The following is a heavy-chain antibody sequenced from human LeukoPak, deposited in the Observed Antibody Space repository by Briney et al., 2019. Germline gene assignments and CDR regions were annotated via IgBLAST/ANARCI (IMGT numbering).Heavy chain of an antibody. CDR1: GYSFTNYW. CDR3: ARNVYYDLGSYYLPNWFDP. J-gene: IGHJ5*02. V-gene: IGHV5-51*01. D-gene: IGHD3-10*01. CDR2: IYPGDSDT. Sequence: GESLKNSCKGSGYSFTNYWIGWVRQMPGKGLEWMGIIYPGDSDTRYSPSFEGQVTISADKSISTAYLQWSSLKASDTAMYYCARNVYYDLGSYYLPNWFDPWGQGTLVTVSS.